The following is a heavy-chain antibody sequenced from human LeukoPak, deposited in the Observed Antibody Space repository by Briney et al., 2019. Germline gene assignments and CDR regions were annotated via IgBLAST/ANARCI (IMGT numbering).Heavy chain of an antibody. CDR2: ISCSSSYI. CDR3: ARLVEVGWAFDI. V-gene: IGHV3-21*01. Sequence: GGSLRLSCAASGFTFSSYSMNWVRQAPGKGLEWVSSISCSSSYIYYADAVKGRFTISRDHAKNSLYLQMNSLRAEDTAVYYCARLVEVGWAFDIWGQGTMVTVSS. CDR1: GFTFSSYS. J-gene: IGHJ3*02. D-gene: IGHD1-26*01.